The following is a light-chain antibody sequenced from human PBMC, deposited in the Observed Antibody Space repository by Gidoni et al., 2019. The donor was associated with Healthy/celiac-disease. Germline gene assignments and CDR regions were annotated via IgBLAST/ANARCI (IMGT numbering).Light chain of an antibody. V-gene: IGKV3-15*01. Sequence: ELFLTQSPSTLSVSPGERATLSCRASQSVSSNLAWYQQKPGQAPRRLIYGASTRATGIPARFSGSGSGTELTLTISSLQSEDFAVYYCQQYNNWPLTFGQGTKLEIK. CDR3: QQYNNWPLT. CDR2: GAS. J-gene: IGKJ2*01. CDR1: QSVSSN.